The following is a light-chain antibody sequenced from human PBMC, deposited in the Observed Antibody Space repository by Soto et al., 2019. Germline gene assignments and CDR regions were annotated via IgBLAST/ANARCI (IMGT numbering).Light chain of an antibody. V-gene: IGLV1-40*01. CDR1: SSNIGAGYD. J-gene: IGLJ2*01. CDR3: QTYDSSLSKRV. CDR2: DNS. Sequence: QPVLTQPPSVSGAPGQRITISCTGSSSNIGAGYDVHWYKQLPRTAPKLLIYDNSNRPSGVPDRFSGSKSGTSASLAITGLQAEDEADYYCQTYDSSLSKRVFGGGTKVTVL.